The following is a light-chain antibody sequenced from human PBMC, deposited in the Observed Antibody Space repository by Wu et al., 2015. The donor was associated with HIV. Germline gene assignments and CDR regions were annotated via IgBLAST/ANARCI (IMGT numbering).Light chain of an antibody. CDR2: GAS. J-gene: IGKJ2*01. CDR3: QQYGGSPPYT. V-gene: IGKV3-15*01. CDR1: QSISSK. Sequence: EIVMTQSPATLSVSPGERATLSCRASQSISSKLVWYQQRPGQAPRLLIYGASTRATDIPARFSGSGSGTDFTLTISRLEPEDFAMYYCQQYGGSPPYTFGQGTKLEIK.